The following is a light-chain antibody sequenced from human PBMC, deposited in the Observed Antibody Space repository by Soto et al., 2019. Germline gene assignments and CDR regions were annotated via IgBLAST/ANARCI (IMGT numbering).Light chain of an antibody. CDR1: HLMSGF. J-gene: IGKJ4*02. CDR2: DAS. CDR3: QHYNSYSRT. V-gene: IGKV1-5*01. Sequence: DIEMTQSPSTLSASPGDRVTITCRASHLMSGFLAWYQQRPGKAPQLLISDASSLESGVPSRFSGGGSGTAFTLTISSLQPEDFAPYYCQHYNSYSRTFGRGTKVDI.